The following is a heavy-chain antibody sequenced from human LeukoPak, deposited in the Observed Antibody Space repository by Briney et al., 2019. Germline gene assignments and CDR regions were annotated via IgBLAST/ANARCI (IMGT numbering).Heavy chain of an antibody. CDR1: GFTFSSYG. CDR2: IRYDGTNK. D-gene: IGHD3-22*01. V-gene: IGHV3-30*02. Sequence: PGGSLRLSCAASGFTFSSYGMHWVRQAPGKGLEWVGFIRYDGTNKYYAASVKGRFTISRDNSKNTLYLQMNSLRADHTAVYYCARERSPGSYYDSSGYSRSGAFDIWGQGTMVTVSS. J-gene: IGHJ3*02. CDR3: ARERSPGSYYDSSGYSRSGAFDI.